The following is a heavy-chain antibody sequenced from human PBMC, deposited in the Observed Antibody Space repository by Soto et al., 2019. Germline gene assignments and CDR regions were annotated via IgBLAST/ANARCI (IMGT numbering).Heavy chain of an antibody. CDR1: GLDVSTNY. V-gene: IGHV3-53*01. CDR3: ARGTSGYSL. Sequence: EVQLVESGGGLIQPGGSLRLSCAASGLDVSTNYMNWVRQAPGKGLEWVSMIYSSGTTYYAASVKGRFSISRDKSKNTLYLQMNSLRADDTAVYYCARGTSGYSLWGQGTLVTVSS. CDR2: IYSSGTT. J-gene: IGHJ4*02. D-gene: IGHD3-22*01.